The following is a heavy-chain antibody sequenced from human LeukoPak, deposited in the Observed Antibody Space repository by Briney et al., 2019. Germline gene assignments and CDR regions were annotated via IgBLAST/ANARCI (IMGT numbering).Heavy chain of an antibody. CDR3: AKWGDYDILTGYYVPDS. CDR1: GFTFTNYA. J-gene: IGHJ5*01. Sequence: GTSLRLSCVASGFTFTNYAMNWVRQAPGKGLEWVSAITGSDGSSYYADSVKGRFTISRDNSRNTLYLQVNSLRAEDTAVYYCAKWGDYDILTGYYVPDSWGQGTLVTVPS. V-gene: IGHV3-23*01. CDR2: ITGSDGSS. D-gene: IGHD3-9*01.